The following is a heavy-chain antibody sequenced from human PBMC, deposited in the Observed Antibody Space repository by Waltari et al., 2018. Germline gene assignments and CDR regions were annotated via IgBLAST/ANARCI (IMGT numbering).Heavy chain of an antibody. CDR1: GFTFSNYA. CDR2: IYAGNGRT. Sequence: EVQVLESGGGLVQPGGSLRLSCAASGFTFSNYAMTWVRQTPGKGLEWVAVIYAGNGRTYYADSVKGRFTISRDNSKNTLYLQMNSLRAEDTAVFYCAKVRGASGSVFVDSWGQGTLVTVSS. CDR3: AKVRGASGSVFVDS. V-gene: IGHV3-23*03. J-gene: IGHJ4*02. D-gene: IGHD3-10*01.